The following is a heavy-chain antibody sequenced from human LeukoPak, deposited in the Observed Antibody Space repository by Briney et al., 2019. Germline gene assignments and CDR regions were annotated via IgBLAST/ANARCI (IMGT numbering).Heavy chain of an antibody. Sequence: PGGSLRLSCAASGFTFSSYEIHWVRQAPGKGLEWISYISSSGSTRYYADSVKGRFTISRDNAKNTLYLQMNSLRVEDTAVYYCARSTTHPYYNYMDVWGKGTTVTLSS. CDR2: ISSSGSTR. D-gene: IGHD4-17*01. CDR1: GFTFSSYE. J-gene: IGHJ6*03. CDR3: ARSTTHPYYNYMDV. V-gene: IGHV3-48*03.